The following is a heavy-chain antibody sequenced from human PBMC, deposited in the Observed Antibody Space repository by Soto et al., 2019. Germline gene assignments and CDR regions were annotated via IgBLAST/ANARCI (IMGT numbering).Heavy chain of an antibody. CDR3: ARRLHQLPPGGY. CDR1: GGSFSGYH. CDR2: INHSGGT. J-gene: IGHJ4*02. D-gene: IGHD2-2*01. Sequence: SETLSLTCAVYGGSFSGYHWSWIRQPPGKGLEWIGQINHSGGTNYNPSLKSRVTISIDTSKNQFSLKLSSVTAADTAVYYCARRLHQLPPGGYWGQGTLVTVSS. V-gene: IGHV4-34*01.